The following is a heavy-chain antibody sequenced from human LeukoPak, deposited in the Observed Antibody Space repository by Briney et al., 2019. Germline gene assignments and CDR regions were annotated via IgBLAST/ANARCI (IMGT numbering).Heavy chain of an antibody. CDR1: GYNFTGHY. CDR3: ARDSSGWYRLVGEGNAFDI. Sequence: ASVKVSCKASGYNFTGHYMHWVRQAPGQGLEWMGWINPNSGGTNYAQKFQGRVTMTRDTSISTAYMELSRLRSDDTAVYYCARDSSGWYRLVGEGNAFDIWGQGTMVTVSS. V-gene: IGHV1-2*02. J-gene: IGHJ3*02. CDR2: INPNSGGT. D-gene: IGHD6-19*01.